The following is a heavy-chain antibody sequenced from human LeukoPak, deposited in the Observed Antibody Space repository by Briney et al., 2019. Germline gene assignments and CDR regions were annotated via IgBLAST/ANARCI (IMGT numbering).Heavy chain of an antibody. V-gene: IGHV4-59*01. J-gene: IGHJ4*02. CDR3: ARGIAAFDI. CDR2: IYYSGST. CDR1: GGSISSYY. D-gene: IGHD2-15*01. Sequence: PSETLSLPCTVSGGSISSYYWSWIRQPPGKGLEWIGYIYYSGSTNYNPSLKSRVTVSVDTSKNQFSLKLSSVTAADTAVYYCARGIAAFDIWGQGTLVTVSS.